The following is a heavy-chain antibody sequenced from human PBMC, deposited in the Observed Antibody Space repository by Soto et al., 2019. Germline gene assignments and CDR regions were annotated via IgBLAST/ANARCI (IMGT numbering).Heavy chain of an antibody. J-gene: IGHJ6*02. CDR3: VRSRVFIAVTSVTNYSSSSGMDV. CDR2: AYYRSKWYI. D-gene: IGHD6-19*01. V-gene: IGHV6-1*01. Sequence: SQTLSLTCAISGDSVSSDSAAWNWIRQSPSRGLEWLGRAYYRSKWYIEYAPSVNSRITINPDTSKNQLSLQLISVNPEDTAVYYCVRSRVFIAVTSVTNYSSSSGMDVWGQGTTLTVSS. CDR1: GDSVSSDSAA.